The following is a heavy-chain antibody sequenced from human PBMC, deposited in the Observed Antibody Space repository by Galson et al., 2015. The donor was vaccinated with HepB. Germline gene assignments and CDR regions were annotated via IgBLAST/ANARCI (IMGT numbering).Heavy chain of an antibody. CDR2: ISSSSTI. V-gene: IGHV3-48*01. Sequence: SLRLSCAASGFTFSSYSMNWVRQAPGKGLEWVSYISSSSTIYYADSVKGRFTISRDNAKNSLYLQMNSLRAEDTAVYYCTRASGGYWGQGTLVTVSS. CDR1: GFTFSSYS. CDR3: TRASGGY. J-gene: IGHJ4*02.